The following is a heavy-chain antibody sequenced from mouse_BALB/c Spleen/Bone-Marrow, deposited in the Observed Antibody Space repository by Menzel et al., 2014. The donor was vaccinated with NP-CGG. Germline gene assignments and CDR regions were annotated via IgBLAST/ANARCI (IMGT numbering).Heavy chain of an antibody. V-gene: IGHV1-77*01. J-gene: IGHJ3*01. CDR2: IYPGSGNT. CDR1: GYTFTDYY. Sequence: LVESGAELARPGASVKLSCKASGYTFTDYYINWVKQRTGQGLEWIGEIYPGSGNTYYNEKFKGKATLTADKSSSTAYMQLSSLTSEDSAVYFCAFYGSSYAWFAYWGQGTLVTVSA. CDR3: AFYGSSYAWFAY. D-gene: IGHD1-1*01.